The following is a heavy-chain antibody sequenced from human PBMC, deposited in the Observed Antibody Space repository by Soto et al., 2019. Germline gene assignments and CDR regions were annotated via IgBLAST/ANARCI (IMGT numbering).Heavy chain of an antibody. CDR1: GFPFSSYA. J-gene: IGHJ6*02. D-gene: IGHD6-25*01. CDR3: AKGHSDYQGDYNYYGMDV. V-gene: IGHV3-23*01. CDR2: STGAGGGT. Sequence: RLSCAASGFPFSSYAISWVRQAPGRGLEWVAASTGAGGGTYNLEAVKGRFTVSRDNSKKTVYLQLDGLRAEDTAVYYCAKGHSDYQGDYNYYGMDVWGQGTTVTVSS.